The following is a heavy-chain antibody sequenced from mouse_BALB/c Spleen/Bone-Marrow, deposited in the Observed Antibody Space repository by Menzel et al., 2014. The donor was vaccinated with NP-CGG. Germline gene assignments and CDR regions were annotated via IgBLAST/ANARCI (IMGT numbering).Heavy chain of an antibody. V-gene: IGHV1S135*01. CDR3: AREDYGSSPDY. J-gene: IGHJ2*01. CDR2: IDPYNGGT. CDR1: GYAFTSYN. D-gene: IGHD1-1*01. Sequence: QRVESGPELVKPGASVKVSCKASGYAFTSYNMYWVKQSHGKSLEWIGYIDPYNGGTSYNQKFKGKAILTVDKSSSTAYMHLNSLTSEDSAVYYCAREDYGSSPDYWGQGTTLTVSS.